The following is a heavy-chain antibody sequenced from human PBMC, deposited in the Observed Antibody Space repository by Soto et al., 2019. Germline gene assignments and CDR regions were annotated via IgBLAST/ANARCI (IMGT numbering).Heavy chain of an antibody. CDR3: IRDFRESDY. CDR2: IDLGGSNT. V-gene: IGHV3-74*01. CDR1: GFTFNNYW. J-gene: IGHJ4*02. Sequence: GGSLRLSCAASGFTFNNYWMHWVRQAPGKGLVWVSRIDLGGSNTNYADSVKGRFTISRDNAKSTVYLQMNSLRAEDTAVYYCIRDFRESDYWGPGTLVTVS. D-gene: IGHD1-26*01.